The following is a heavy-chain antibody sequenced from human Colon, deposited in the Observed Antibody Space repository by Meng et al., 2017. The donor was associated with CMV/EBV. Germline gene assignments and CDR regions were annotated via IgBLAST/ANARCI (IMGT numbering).Heavy chain of an antibody. CDR3: ARESKIQYCNGTSCTTVYGMDV. D-gene: IGHD2-2*01. CDR2: ISSSGTYI. J-gene: IGHJ6*02. V-gene: IGHV3-21*01. CDR1: GFIFSDHN. Sequence: GESLKISCATSGFIFSDHNINWVRQAPGKGLEWVASISSSGTYIYYADSVQGRFTISRDNAKNTVYLDMNSLRADDTGVYYCARESKIQYCNGTSCTTVYGMDVWGQGTTVTVSS.